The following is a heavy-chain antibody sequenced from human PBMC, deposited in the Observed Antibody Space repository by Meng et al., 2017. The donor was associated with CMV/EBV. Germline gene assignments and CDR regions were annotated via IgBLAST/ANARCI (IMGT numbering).Heavy chain of an antibody. V-gene: IGHV4-38-2*02. Sequence: SETLSLTCTVSGYSISSGYYWGWIRQPPGKGLEWIGSIYHSGSTYYNPSLKSRVTISVDTSKNQFSLKLGSVTAADTAVYYCAGVWPPYCSGGSCYPEGFGGIYFDYWGQGTLVTVSS. CDR3: AGVWPPYCSGGSCYPEGFGGIYFDY. D-gene: IGHD2-15*01. CDR1: GYSISSGYY. J-gene: IGHJ4*02. CDR2: IYHSGST.